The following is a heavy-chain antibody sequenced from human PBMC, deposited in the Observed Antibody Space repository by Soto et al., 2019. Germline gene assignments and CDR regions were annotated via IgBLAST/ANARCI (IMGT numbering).Heavy chain of an antibody. CDR2: ISAHNGNT. Sequence: QIHLVQSGDEVKKPGASVKVSCKGSGYGFTTYGITWVRQAPGQGLEWMAWISAHNGNTNYAQKLQGRVTVTRDTSTSTAYMELRSLRSADTAVYYCARGRYGDYWGQGALVTVSS. J-gene: IGHJ4*02. CDR1: GYGFTTYG. CDR3: ARGRYGDY. D-gene: IGHD1-1*01. V-gene: IGHV1-18*01.